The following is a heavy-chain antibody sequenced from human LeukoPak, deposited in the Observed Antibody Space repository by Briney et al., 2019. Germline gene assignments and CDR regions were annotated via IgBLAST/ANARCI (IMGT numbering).Heavy chain of an antibody. CDR2: ISYDGSNK. CDR3: AKDKYYGSGSYLDY. Sequence: GGSLRLSCAASGFTVSSNYMSWVRQAPGKGMEWVAVISYDGSNKYYADSVKGRFTISRDNSKNTLYLQMNSLRAEDTAVYYCAKDKYYGSGSYLDYWGQGTLVTVSS. D-gene: IGHD3-10*01. CDR1: GFTVSSNY. V-gene: IGHV3-30*18. J-gene: IGHJ4*02.